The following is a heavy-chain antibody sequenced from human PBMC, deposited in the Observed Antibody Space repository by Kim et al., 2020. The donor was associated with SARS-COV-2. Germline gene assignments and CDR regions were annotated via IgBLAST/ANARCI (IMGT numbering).Heavy chain of an antibody. CDR3: ARGSGGIDWYGLMH. J-gene: IGHJ4*02. Sequence: QKFQGRVTMTRDTSITTAYMDLSSLRSDDTAVYYCARGSGGIDWYGLMHWGQGTLVTVSS. V-gene: IGHV1-2*02. D-gene: IGHD3-9*01.